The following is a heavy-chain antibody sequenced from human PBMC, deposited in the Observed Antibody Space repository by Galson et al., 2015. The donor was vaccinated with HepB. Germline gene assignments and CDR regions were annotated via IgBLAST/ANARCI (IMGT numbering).Heavy chain of an antibody. CDR1: GFTFSSYW. CDR2: IKEDGSEK. CDR3: ARERVTSVY. J-gene: IGHJ4*02. D-gene: IGHD3-16*01. V-gene: IGHV3-7*03. Sequence: SLRLSCAASGFTFSSYWMTWVRQAPGKGLEWVATIKEDGSEKYYVDSVKGRFTISRDNAKNSLYLQMNSLRAEDAAVYYCARERVTSVYWGQGTLVTVSS.